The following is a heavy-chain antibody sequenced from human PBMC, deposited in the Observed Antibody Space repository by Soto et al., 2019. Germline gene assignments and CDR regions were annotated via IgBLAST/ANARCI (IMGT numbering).Heavy chain of an antibody. CDR2: ISNDGSKK. CDR3: ARALHYCGGGACYSGDAFDF. Sequence: LSCAASGFTFTAYAMNWVRQTPGKGLEWVAGISNDGSKKYYPDSVKGRFTISRDNSKNTLYLQLNSLTPEDTAVYFCARALHYCGGGACYSGDAFDFRGQATMVTVSS. CDR1: GFTFTAYA. D-gene: IGHD2-15*01. V-gene: IGHV3-30-3*01. J-gene: IGHJ3*01.